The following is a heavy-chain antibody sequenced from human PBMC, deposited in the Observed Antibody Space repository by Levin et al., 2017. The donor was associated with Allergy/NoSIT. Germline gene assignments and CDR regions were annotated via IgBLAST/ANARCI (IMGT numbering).Heavy chain of an antibody. V-gene: IGHV3-7*01. D-gene: IGHD1-26*01. J-gene: IGHJ4*02. CDR1: GFTFSSYW. Sequence: GGSLRLSCAASGFTFSSYWMSWVRQAPGKGLEWVANIKQDGSEKYYVDSVKGRFTISRDNAKNSLYLQMNSLRAEDTAVYYCARDSKGVVGATDYWGQGTLVTVSS. CDR2: IKQDGSEK. CDR3: ARDSKGVVGATDY.